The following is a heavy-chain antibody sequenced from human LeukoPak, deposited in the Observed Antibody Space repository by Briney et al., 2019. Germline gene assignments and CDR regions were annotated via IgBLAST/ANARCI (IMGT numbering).Heavy chain of an antibody. V-gene: IGHV4-4*07. Sequence: SETLSLTYTVSGGSISSYYWSWIRQPAGKGLEWIGRIYTSGSTNYNPSLKSRVTMSVDTSKNQFSLKLSSVTAADTAVYYCAREEGTVTEPDNWFDPWGQGTLVTVSS. CDR1: GGSISSYY. D-gene: IGHD4-17*01. CDR3: AREEGTVTEPDNWFDP. J-gene: IGHJ5*02. CDR2: IYTSGST.